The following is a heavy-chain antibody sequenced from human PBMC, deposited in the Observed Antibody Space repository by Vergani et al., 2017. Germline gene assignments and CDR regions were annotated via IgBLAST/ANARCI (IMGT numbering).Heavy chain of an antibody. D-gene: IGHD3-9*01. CDR3: ARVGQKYYDILTGYLDY. J-gene: IGHJ4*02. Sequence: QLQLQESGPGLVKPSETLSLSCRVSGDSISRSHYYWSWIRQPPGKGLEWIGEINHSGSTNYNPSLKSRVTISVDTSKNQFSLKLSSVTAADTAVYYCARVGQKYYDILTGYLDYWGQGTLVTVSS. CDR1: GDSISRSHYY. CDR2: INHSGST. V-gene: IGHV4-39*07.